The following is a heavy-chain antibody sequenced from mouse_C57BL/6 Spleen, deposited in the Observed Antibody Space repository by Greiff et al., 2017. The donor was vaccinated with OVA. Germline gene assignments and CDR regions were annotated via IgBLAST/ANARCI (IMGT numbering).Heavy chain of an antibody. CDR1: GFSLTSYG. CDR2: IWSGGST. V-gene: IGHV2-2*01. J-gene: IGHJ1*03. CDR3: ACITTVAADWYIDV. Sequence: VQLVESGPGLVQPSQSLSITCTASGFSLTSYGVHWVRQSPGKGLEWLGVIWSGGSTDYNAAFISRLGISKDNSTSNVFFKMNSLQADDTARYYCACITTVAADWYIDVWGTGTTVTVSS. D-gene: IGHD1-1*01.